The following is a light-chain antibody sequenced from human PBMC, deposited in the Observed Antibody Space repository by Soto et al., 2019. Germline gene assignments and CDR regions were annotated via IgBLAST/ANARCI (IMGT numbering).Light chain of an antibody. J-gene: IGKJ1*01. Sequence: IKMTQSPSTLSGSIGDRVTMTCRASQTISSWLAWYQQKPGKAPKLLIYKASTLKSGVPSRFSGSGSGTEFTLTISSLQPDNFATYYCQHYNSYSEAFGQGPNVDVK. V-gene: IGKV1-5*03. CDR1: QTISSW. CDR3: QHYNSYSEA. CDR2: KAS.